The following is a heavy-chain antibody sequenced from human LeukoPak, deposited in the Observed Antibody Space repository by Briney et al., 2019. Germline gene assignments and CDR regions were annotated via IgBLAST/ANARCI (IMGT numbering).Heavy chain of an antibody. CDR1: GGTFSSYA. V-gene: IGHV1-69*17. CDR2: IIPIFGIT. J-gene: IGHJ4*02. CDR3: ARGGGDGYNYRFDY. Sequence: SVKVSCKASGGTFSSYAISWVRQAPGQGLEXXXXIIPIFGITNYAQKFQGRVTITADKSTSTAYMELSSLRSEDTAVYYCARGGGDGYNYRFDYWGQGTLVTVSS. D-gene: IGHD5-24*01.